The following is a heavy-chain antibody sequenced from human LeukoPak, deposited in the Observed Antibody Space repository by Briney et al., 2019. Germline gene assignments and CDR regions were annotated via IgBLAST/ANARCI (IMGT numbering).Heavy chain of an antibody. CDR2: IYSGGST. J-gene: IGHJ3*02. D-gene: IGHD3-10*01. V-gene: IGHV3-53*01. Sequence: GRSLRLSCAASGFTFSSYAMHWVRQAPGKGLEWVSVIYSGGSTYYADSVKGRFTISRDNSKNTLYLQMNSLRAEDTAVYYCAREHMVRGVSDAFDIWGQGTMVTVSS. CDR3: AREHMVRGVSDAFDI. CDR1: GFTFSSYA.